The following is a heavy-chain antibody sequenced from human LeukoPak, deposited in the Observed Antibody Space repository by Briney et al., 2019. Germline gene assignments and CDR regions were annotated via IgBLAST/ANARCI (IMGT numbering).Heavy chain of an antibody. CDR3: ARSSGWEYNIDY. CDR1: GYTFTGYY. V-gene: IGHV1-2*02. CDR2: INPNRGGA. D-gene: IGHD6-19*01. Sequence: ASVKVSCKASGYTFTGYYMHWVRQAPGQGLEWMGWINPNRGGANYAQKFQGRVTMTRDTTISTCNMELSRLRSDDTAMYYCARSSGWEYNIDYWGQGTLVTVSS. J-gene: IGHJ4*02.